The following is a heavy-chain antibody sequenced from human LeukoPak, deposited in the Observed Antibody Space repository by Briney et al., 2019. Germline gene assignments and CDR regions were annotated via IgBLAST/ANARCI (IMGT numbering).Heavy chain of an antibody. CDR1: GFTFSNYW. CDR2: IKQDGSEK. V-gene: IGHV3-7*01. Sequence: GGSLRLSCAVSGFTFSNYWMTWVRQAPGKGLEWVANIKQDGSEKFYVDSVKGRFTISRDNAKNSLYLQMNSLRAEDTAVYYCARDSNSFDIWGQGTTVTVSS. D-gene: IGHD5-18*01. J-gene: IGHJ6*02. CDR3: ARDSNSFDI.